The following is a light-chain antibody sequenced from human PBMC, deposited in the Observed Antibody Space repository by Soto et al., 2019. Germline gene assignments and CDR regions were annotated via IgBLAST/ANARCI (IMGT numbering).Light chain of an antibody. CDR1: QSVSNN. CDR3: QQYNNWPRT. Sequence: EIVMTQSPATLSVSPGERATLSCRANQSVSNNLVWYQQKPGQAPRLLIYGASTRATGIPARFSGSGSGTEFTLTISSLQSEDFAIYYCQQYNNWPRTFGQGTKVEIK. CDR2: GAS. V-gene: IGKV3-15*01. J-gene: IGKJ1*01.